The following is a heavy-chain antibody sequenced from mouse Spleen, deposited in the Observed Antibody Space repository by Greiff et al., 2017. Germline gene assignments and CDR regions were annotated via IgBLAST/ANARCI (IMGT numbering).Heavy chain of an antibody. J-gene: IGHJ1*03. D-gene: IGHD2-10*02. CDR1: GFTFSDYY. CDR2: ISNGGGST. V-gene: IGHV5-12*01. CDR3: ARPAYDRYWYFDV. Sequence: EVQLVESGGGLVQPGGSLKLSCAASGFTFSDYYMYWVRQTPEKRLEWVAYISNGGGSTYYPDTVKGRFTISRDNAKNTLYLQMSRLKSEDTAMYYCARPAYDRYWYFDVWGTGTTVTVSS.